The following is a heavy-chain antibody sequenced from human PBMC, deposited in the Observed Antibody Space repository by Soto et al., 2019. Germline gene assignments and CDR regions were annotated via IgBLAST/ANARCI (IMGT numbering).Heavy chain of an antibody. J-gene: IGHJ4*02. V-gene: IGHV4-59*01. Sequence: SETLSLTCTVSGGSISSYYWSWIRQPPGKGLEWIGYIFYTGSTKCNSSLKSRVTMSVDTSKNQFSLKLSSVTAADTAVYYCARIIRGYSYGYDYWGQGTLVTVS. CDR3: ARIIRGYSYGYDY. D-gene: IGHD5-18*01. CDR2: IFYTGST. CDR1: GGSISSYY.